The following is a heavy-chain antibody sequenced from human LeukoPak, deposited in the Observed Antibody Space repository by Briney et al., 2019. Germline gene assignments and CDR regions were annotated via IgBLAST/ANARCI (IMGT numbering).Heavy chain of an antibody. D-gene: IGHD2-21*02. CDR3: AKADRRYCGGDCLYYFDY. J-gene: IGHJ4*02. V-gene: IGHV3-30*18. CDR2: ISYDGSNK. Sequence: GRSLRLSCAASGFTFSSYGMPWVRQAPGKGLEWVAVISYDGSNKYYADSVKGRFTISRDNSKNTLYLQMNSLRAEDTAVYYCAKADRRYCGGDCLYYFDYWGQGTLVTVSS. CDR1: GFTFSSYG.